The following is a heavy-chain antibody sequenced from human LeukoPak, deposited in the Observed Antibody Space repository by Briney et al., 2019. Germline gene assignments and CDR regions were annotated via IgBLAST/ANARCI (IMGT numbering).Heavy chain of an antibody. CDR1: GYTLTELS. J-gene: IGHJ3*02. CDR2: FDPEDGET. D-gene: IGHD1-26*01. CDR3: ARDLGSGSLVRKQAFDI. V-gene: IGHV1-24*01. Sequence: ASVKVSCKVSGYTLTELSMHWVRQAPGKGLEWMGGFDPEDGETIYAQKFQGRVTMTEDTSTDTAYMELSSLRSEGTAVYYCARDLGSGSLVRKQAFDIWGQGTMVTVSS.